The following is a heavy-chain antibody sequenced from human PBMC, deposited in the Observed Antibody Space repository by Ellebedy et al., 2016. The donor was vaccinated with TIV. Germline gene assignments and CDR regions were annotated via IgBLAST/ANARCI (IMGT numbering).Heavy chain of an antibody. J-gene: IGHJ4*02. Sequence: GESLKISCAASGFTFSSYAMSWVRQAPGKGLEWVSAISGSGGSTYYADSVKGRFTISRDNSKNTLYLQMNSLRAEDTAVYYCAKPMVRGQKFDYWGQGTLVTVSS. CDR3: AKPMVRGQKFDY. CDR1: GFTFSSYA. V-gene: IGHV3-23*01. CDR2: ISGSGGST. D-gene: IGHD3-10*01.